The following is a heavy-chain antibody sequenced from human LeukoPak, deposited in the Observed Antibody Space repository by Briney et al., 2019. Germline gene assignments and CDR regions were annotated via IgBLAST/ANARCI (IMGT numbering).Heavy chain of an antibody. J-gene: IGHJ4*02. CDR1: GFTFSSYW. D-gene: IGHD5-24*01. Sequence: GGSLRLSCAASGFTFSSYWMNWVRQAPGKGLEWVANIKQDGSEKYYVDSVKGRFTISRDNAKNSLYLQMNSLRAEDTAVYHCARELLGHGYNSGDFDYWGQGTLVTVSS. CDR2: IKQDGSEK. CDR3: ARELLGHGYNSGDFDY. V-gene: IGHV3-7*01.